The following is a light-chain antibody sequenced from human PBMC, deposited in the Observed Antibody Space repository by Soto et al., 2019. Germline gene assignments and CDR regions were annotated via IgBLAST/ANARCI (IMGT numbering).Light chain of an antibody. J-gene: IGKJ4*01. CDR2: AAS. CDR3: QQLNSYPQT. V-gene: IGKV1-9*01. Sequence: DIQLTQSPSFLSASVGDRVTITCRASQGITSDLAWYQQEPGKAPKLLIYAASTLQSGVPSRFSGSGSGTAFTLTISSLQPEDFATYYCQQLNSYPQTFGGGTKVEIK. CDR1: QGITSD.